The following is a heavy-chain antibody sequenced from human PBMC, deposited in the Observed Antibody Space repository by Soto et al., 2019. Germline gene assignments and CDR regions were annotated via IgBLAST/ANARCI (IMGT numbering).Heavy chain of an antibody. V-gene: IGHV4-31*03. CDR1: GGSISSGGYY. J-gene: IGHJ3*02. D-gene: IGHD3-22*01. Sequence: QVQLQESGPGLVKPSQTLSLTCTVSGGSISSGGYYWSWIRQHPGKGLEWIGYIYYSGSTYYNPSLKSRVTISVDTSKNQFSLKLSSVTAADTAVYDCARGRGYYDSSGYPGRAFDIWGQGTKVTV. CDR2: IYYSGST. CDR3: ARGRGYYDSSGYPGRAFDI.